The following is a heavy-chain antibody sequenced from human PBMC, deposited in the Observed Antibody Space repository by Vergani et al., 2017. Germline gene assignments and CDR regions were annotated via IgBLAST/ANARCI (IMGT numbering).Heavy chain of an antibody. CDR1: GGSISSGDYY. J-gene: IGHJ6*03. CDR3: ARGIHCSGGSCYTDYYYMDV. CDR2: IYYSGST. V-gene: IGHV4-61*10. Sequence: QVQLQESGPGLVKPSQTLSLTCTVSGGSISSGDYYWSWIRQPAGKGLEWIGYIYYSGSTNYNPSLKSRVTISVDTSKNQFSLKLSSVTAADTAVYYCARGIHCSGGSCYTDYYYMDVWGKGTTVTVSS. D-gene: IGHD2-15*01.